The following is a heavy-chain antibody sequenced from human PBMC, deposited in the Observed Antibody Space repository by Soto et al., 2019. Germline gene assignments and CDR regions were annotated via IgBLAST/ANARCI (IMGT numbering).Heavy chain of an antibody. V-gene: IGHV1-69*12. CDR3: ARVEAVAGLYNYHGLDV. J-gene: IGHJ6*02. Sequence: QVQLVQSGAEVKKPGSSVTVSCKVSGGTFSNYAIDWVRLAPGHGLEWMGGIVPIFGTTYYTQKFQGRATIIADDSTPTAYLEMSSLRSEDTAIYYCARVEAVAGLYNYHGLDVWGQGTAVTVSS. CDR1: GGTFSNYA. CDR2: IVPIFGTT. D-gene: IGHD6-19*01.